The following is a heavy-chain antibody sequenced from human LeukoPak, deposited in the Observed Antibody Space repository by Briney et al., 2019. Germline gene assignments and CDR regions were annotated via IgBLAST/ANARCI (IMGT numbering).Heavy chain of an antibody. D-gene: IGHD2-15*01. CDR2: IWYDGSNK. V-gene: IGHV3-33*01. CDR3: ARDFRINRALLDY. CDR1: GFTFSSYG. J-gene: IGHJ4*02. Sequence: GALRLSCAASGFTFSSYGMHWVRQAPGKGLEWVAVIWYDGSNKYYADSVKGRFTISRDNSKNTLYLQMNSLRAEDTAVYYCARDFRINRALLDYWGQGTLVTVSS.